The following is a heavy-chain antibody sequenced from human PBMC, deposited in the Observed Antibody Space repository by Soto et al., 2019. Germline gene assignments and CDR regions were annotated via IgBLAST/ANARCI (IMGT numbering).Heavy chain of an antibody. CDR1: GYTFTSYA. V-gene: IGHV1-3*01. J-gene: IGHJ4*02. CDR3: ARDSYYFDY. Sequence: QVQLVQSGAEVKKPGASVKVSCKASGYTFTSYAMHWVRQAPGQRLEWMGWINAGNGNTKYSKKFQGRVTITRDTSASTAYMELSSLRSEDTAVYYCARDSYYFDYWGQGTLVTVSS. CDR2: INAGNGNT.